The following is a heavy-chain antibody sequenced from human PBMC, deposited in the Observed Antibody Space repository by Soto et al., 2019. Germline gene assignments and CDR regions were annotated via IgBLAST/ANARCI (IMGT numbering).Heavy chain of an antibody. D-gene: IGHD3-3*01. CDR2: IYYSGST. Sequence: QVQLQESGPGLVKPSQTLSLTCTVSGGSISSGDYYWSWIRQPPGKGLEWIGYIYYSGSTYYNPSPXXXVTLSVATSKXXFXPXXSSVTAADTAVYYCARAAHSSFWSGPHYGYYGMDVWGQGTTVTVSS. V-gene: IGHV4-30-4*01. CDR1: GGSISSGDYY. J-gene: IGHJ6*02. CDR3: ARAAHSSFWSGPHYGYYGMDV.